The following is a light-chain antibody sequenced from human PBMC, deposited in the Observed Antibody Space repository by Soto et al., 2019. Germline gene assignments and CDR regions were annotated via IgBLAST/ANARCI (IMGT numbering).Light chain of an antibody. CDR3: QQYGRSPPT. CDR2: DTS. V-gene: IGKV3D-20*01. Sequence: ETVLTQSGTLSSSPGERVTLSCGASQTVSSNYLAWFQQKPGLAPRLLIYDTSSRAAGIPDRFSGSGSGTDFTLTISRLEPEDFGLYYCQQYGRSPPTFGGGTKVDIK. CDR1: QTVSSNY. J-gene: IGKJ4*01.